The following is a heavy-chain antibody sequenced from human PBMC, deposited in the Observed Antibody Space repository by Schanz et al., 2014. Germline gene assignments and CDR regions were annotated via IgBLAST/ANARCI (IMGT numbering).Heavy chain of an antibody. V-gene: IGHV4-4*07. CDR2: VFPNGIT. Sequence: QVQLQESGPGLVKPSQTLSLTCTVSGDSIRSYFWSWIRQPAGKALEWVGRVFPNGITNYNPSLKSRVTISLDTSKNQFSLTLTSLTAADTAVYYCARDTTWRLDLWGRGTLVTVSS. CDR3: ARDTTWRLDL. J-gene: IGHJ2*01. CDR1: GDSIRSYF. D-gene: IGHD1-1*01.